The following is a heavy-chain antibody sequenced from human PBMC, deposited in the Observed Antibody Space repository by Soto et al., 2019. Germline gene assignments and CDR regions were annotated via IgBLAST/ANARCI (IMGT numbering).Heavy chain of an antibody. D-gene: IGHD6-25*01. CDR1: GFTFSSYA. Sequence: EVQLLESGGGLVQPGRSLRLSCAASGFTFSSYAMSWVRQAPGKGLEWVSAISGSGGTTYYADSVKGRFTISRDNSKNTLFLQMNSLRAEYTAVYYCAKFFVETGGSSGWPWSFHYWGQGTLVTVSS. J-gene: IGHJ4*02. CDR3: AKFFVETGGSSGWPWSFHY. CDR2: ISGSGGTT. V-gene: IGHV3-23*01.